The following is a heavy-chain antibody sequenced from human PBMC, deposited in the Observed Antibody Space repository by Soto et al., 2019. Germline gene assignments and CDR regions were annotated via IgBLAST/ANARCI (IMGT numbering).Heavy chain of an antibody. J-gene: IGHJ4*02. V-gene: IGHV3-74*01. D-gene: IGHD2-15*01. CDR3: VRTSLVVAAATREDY. CDR1: GFTFSSYW. Sequence: EVQLVESGGGLVQPGGSLRLSCAASGFTFSSYWMHWVRQAPGKGLVWVSRINSDGSSTSYADSGKGRFTISRDNAKNTLYLQMTRLRAEDTAVYYCVRTSLVVAAATREDYWGQGTLVTVSS. CDR2: INSDGSST.